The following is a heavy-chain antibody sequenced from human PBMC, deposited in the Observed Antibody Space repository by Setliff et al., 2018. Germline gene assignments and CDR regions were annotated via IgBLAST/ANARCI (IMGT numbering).Heavy chain of an antibody. CDR1: GYTFTTSY. V-gene: IGHV1-46*01. CDR2: INPGDGST. CDR3: ARENTAKNFWGEESDY. J-gene: IGHJ4*02. Sequence: ASVKVSCQASGYTFTTSYMHWVRQAPGQGLEWMGVINPGDGSTTYAQKFQGRVKMTRDTSTNTVYMQLNSLRFEDRAVYYCARENTAKNFWGEESDYWGQGTLVTVSS. D-gene: IGHD3-3*01.